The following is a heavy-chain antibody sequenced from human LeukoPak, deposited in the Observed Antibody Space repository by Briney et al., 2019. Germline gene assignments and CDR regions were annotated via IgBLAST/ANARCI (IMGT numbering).Heavy chain of an antibody. D-gene: IGHD5-12*01. CDR3: GRGGYSGYEFDY. CDR2: IYPGDSNT. J-gene: IGHJ4*02. V-gene: IGHV5-51*01. Sequence: GALKIPRRGPGNSFNNNWIVRVRQLPGKGLEWMGLIYPGDSNTRYRPSVQGQVTMSADKSSSSAYLQWSSLKAADSAMYYCGRGGYSGYEFDYWGQGTLVTVSS. CDR1: GNSFNNNW.